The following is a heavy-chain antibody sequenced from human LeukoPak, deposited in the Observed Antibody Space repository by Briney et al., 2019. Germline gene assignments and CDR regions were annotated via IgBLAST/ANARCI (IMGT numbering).Heavy chain of an antibody. D-gene: IGHD3-10*01. J-gene: IGHJ4*02. CDR3: AKNGGFRLIYSLDY. CDR2: ISDSGGST. Sequence: GGSLRLSCAASGFTFSNYAMRWVRQAPGKGLEWVSIISDSGGSTYHADSVKGRFTISRDNSKNTVYLKMNRLRAEDTAVTYCAKNGGFRLIYSLDYWGQGTLVTVSS. CDR1: GFTFSNYA. V-gene: IGHV3-23*01.